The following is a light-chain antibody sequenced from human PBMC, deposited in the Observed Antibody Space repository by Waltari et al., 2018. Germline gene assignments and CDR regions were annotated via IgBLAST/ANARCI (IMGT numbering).Light chain of an antibody. J-gene: IGKJ4*01. CDR1: QSLLRSTGYTF. CDR3: MQARQPPYT. Sequence: DIVMTQSPLSLSVTPGEPASIPCRSSQSLLRSTGYTFLDWYLQKPGQPPQPLISLGSDRASGVPDRFSGSGSGTYFTLKISRVEAEDVGVYYCMQARQPPYTFGGGTKVEIK. V-gene: IGKV2-28*01. CDR2: LGS.